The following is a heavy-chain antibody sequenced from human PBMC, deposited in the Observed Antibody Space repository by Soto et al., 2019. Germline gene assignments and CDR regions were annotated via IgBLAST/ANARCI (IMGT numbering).Heavy chain of an antibody. V-gene: IGHV3-30*18. Sequence: GGSLRLSCAASGFTFSSYGMHWVRQAPGKGLEWVAVISYDGSNKYYADSVKGRFTISRDNSKNTLYLQMNSLRAEDTAVYYCAKGVHQYYDILTGYFDYWGQGTLVTVSS. J-gene: IGHJ4*02. CDR2: ISYDGSNK. CDR3: AKGVHQYYDILTGYFDY. D-gene: IGHD3-9*01. CDR1: GFTFSSYG.